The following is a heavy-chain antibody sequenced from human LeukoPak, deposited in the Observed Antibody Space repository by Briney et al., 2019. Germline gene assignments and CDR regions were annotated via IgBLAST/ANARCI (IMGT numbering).Heavy chain of an antibody. V-gene: IGHV3-7*01. CDR3: ARVGYRDYYYYMDV. J-gene: IGHJ6*03. Sequence: GGSLRLSCAASGFTFSNYWMTWIRQAPGKGLEWVAQIKQDGSEKHYVGSVKGRFTISRDNAKNSLYLQMNSLRAEDTAVYYCARVGYRDYYYYMDVWGKGTTVTVSS. CDR1: GFTFSNYW. D-gene: IGHD5-12*01. CDR2: IKQDGSEK.